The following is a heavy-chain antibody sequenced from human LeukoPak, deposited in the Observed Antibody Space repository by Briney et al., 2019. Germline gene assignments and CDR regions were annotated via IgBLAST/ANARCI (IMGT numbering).Heavy chain of an antibody. CDR3: ARGDYGDYWNYYYMDV. D-gene: IGHD4-17*01. Sequence: GGSLRLSCAVSGFTFSSYSMNWVRQAPGKGLEWVSHISSTSSTIYYADSVKGRFTISRDTAKNSLYLQMNSLRAEDTAVYSCARGDYGDYWNYYYMDVWGKGTTVTVSS. J-gene: IGHJ6*03. V-gene: IGHV3-48*01. CDR1: GFTFSSYS. CDR2: ISSTSSTI.